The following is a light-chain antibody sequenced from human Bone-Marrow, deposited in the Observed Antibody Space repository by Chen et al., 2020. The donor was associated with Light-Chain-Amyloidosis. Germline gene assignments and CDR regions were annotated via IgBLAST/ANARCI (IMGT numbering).Light chain of an antibody. J-gene: IGLJ1*01. CDR1: RNDIGAYNY. CDR2: EVH. CDR3: SSFTSSSSYV. V-gene: IGLV2-14*01. Sequence: QPALTPPASVSGSPGQSITISCTGTRNDIGAYNYVSWYQQHPGKAPKLLISEVHTRPSGISSRFSGSKSGNTASLTISALQPEDEADYYCSSFTSSSSYVFGPGTKVTVL.